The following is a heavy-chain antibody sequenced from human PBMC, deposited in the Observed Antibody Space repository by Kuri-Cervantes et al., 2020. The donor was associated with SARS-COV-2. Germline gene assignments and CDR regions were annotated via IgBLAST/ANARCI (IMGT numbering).Heavy chain of an antibody. CDR1: GYSFTSYW. J-gene: IGHJ4*02. CDR3: ARGSSTGNYWYDY. D-gene: IGHD1-1*01. Sequence: KVSCKGSGYSFTSYWIGWVRQMPGKGLEWMGIIYPGDSDTRYSPSFQGQVTISADKSVSTAYLQWSSLKASDTAMYYCARGSSTGNYWYDYWGQGTLVTVSS. V-gene: IGHV5-51*01. CDR2: IYPGDSDT.